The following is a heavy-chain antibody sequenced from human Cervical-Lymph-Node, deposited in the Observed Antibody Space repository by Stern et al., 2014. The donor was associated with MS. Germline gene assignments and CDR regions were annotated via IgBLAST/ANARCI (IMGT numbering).Heavy chain of an antibody. CDR2: IVPVFPAT. J-gene: IGHJ4*02. CDR1: GGTFSTYT. V-gene: IGHV1-69*01. Sequence: VQLVESGAEVKKPGSSVKVSCKASGGTFSTYTFSWVRQAPGQGLEWMGGIVPVFPATNYAHKFKGRVTISADASTSTAYLDLTSLILEDTAVYYCATGGSRYVDYWGQGTLVTVSS. D-gene: IGHD3-16*01. CDR3: ATGGSRYVDY.